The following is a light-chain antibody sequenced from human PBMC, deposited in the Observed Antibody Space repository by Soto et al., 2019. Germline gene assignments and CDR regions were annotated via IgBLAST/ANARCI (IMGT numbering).Light chain of an antibody. J-gene: IGKJ5*01. Sequence: DIQITQSQSSLSASVGDRVTITCQASQDINNYLNWYQQKPGRAPKLLIYDASNLEAEVPSRFRGSGSGTDFTFTISRLQPEDIATYYCQQYENLPTFGQGTRLEIK. CDR3: QQYENLPT. V-gene: IGKV1-33*01. CDR1: QDINNY. CDR2: DAS.